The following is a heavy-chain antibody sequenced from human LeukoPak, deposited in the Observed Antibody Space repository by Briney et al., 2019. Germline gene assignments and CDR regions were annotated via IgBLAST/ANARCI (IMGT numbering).Heavy chain of an antibody. CDR2: IYYTGAT. Sequence: SETLSLTCPVSRGSISTYYWSWIRPPPGKGLEWIGYIYYTGATYYNPSLKSRVTISLDASKNQFSLKLSSVTAADAAVYYCARAGYSYGTGYYFDYWGQGARVTVSS. CDR3: ARAGYSYGTGYYFDY. J-gene: IGHJ4*02. V-gene: IGHV4-59*01. CDR1: RGSISTYY. D-gene: IGHD5-18*01.